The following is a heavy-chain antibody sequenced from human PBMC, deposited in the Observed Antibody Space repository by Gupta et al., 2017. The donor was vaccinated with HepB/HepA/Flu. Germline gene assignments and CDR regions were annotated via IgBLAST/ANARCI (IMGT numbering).Heavy chain of an antibody. CDR1: GFSVSGNY. D-gene: IGHD3-22*01. CDR2: LYRGGTT. CDR3: ARERGDYYDASGYYFGWFDP. Sequence: EVQLVESGGGLIQPGGSLRLSCAVPGFSVSGNYMSWVRQAPGKGLEWVSVLYRGGTTYYADSVKGRFTISRDNSQNTLFLQMNSLRADDTAVYYCARERGDYYDASGYYFGWFDPWGQGTLVTVSS. J-gene: IGHJ5*02. V-gene: IGHV3-53*01.